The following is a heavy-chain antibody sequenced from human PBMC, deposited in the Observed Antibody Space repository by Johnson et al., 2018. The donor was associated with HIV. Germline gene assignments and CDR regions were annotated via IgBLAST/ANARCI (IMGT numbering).Heavy chain of an antibody. V-gene: IGHV3-23*04. Sequence: VQLVESGGGLVQPGGSLRLSCAASGLTFSNYAMSWVRQAPGKGLEWVSSITGRSGGSYYADSVKGRFIISRDNSNNTLYLQMNSLTAEDTAIYYCAKGGVLRWSPSGDAFDIWGQGTMVTVSS. D-gene: IGHD2-21*01. CDR1: GLTFSNYA. J-gene: IGHJ3*02. CDR3: AKGGVLRWSPSGDAFDI. CDR2: ITGRSGGS.